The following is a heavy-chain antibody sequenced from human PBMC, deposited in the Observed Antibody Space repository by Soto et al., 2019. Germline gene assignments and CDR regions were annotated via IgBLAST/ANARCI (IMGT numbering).Heavy chain of an antibody. D-gene: IGHD2-21*02. V-gene: IGHV4-39*01. CDR1: GGSISSSSYY. Sequence: SETLSLTCTVSGGSISSSSYYWGWIRQPPGKGLEWIGSIYYSGSTYYNPSLKSRVTISVDTSKNQFSLKLSSVTAADTAVYYCARPPDDSPSGWFDPWGQGTLVTSPQ. CDR3: ARPPDDSPSGWFDP. CDR2: IYYSGST. J-gene: IGHJ5*02.